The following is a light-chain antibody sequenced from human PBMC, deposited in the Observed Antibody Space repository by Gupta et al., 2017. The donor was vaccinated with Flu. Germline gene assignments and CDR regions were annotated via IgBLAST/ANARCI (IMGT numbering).Light chain of an antibody. CDR1: QSVSSSY. CDR3: QQYGSSPYT. J-gene: IGKJ2*01. Sequence: GERATLSCRASQSVSSSYLAWYQQKPGQAPRLLIYGASSRATGIPDRFSGSGSGTDFTLTISRLEPEDFAVYYCQQYGSSPYTFGPGTKL. CDR2: GAS. V-gene: IGKV3-20*01.